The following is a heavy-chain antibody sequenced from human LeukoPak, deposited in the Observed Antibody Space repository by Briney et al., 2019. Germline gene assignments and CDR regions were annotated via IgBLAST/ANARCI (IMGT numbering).Heavy chain of an antibody. J-gene: IGHJ3*02. CDR1: GGTFSSYT. D-gene: IGHD5-24*01. Sequence: ASVKVSCKASGGTFSSYTISWVRQAPGQGLEWMGRIIPILGIANYAQKFQGRVTITADKSTSTAYMELSSLRSEDTAVYYCASSGDGYNSYAFDIWGQGAMVTVSS. CDR2: IIPILGIA. CDR3: ASSGDGYNSYAFDI. V-gene: IGHV1-69*02.